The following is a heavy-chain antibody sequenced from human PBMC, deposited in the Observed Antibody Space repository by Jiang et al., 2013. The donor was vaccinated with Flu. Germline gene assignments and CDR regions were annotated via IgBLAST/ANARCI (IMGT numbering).Heavy chain of an antibody. D-gene: IGHD4-17*01. CDR2: IYWDGDK. CDR3: SRFGYGDFVDWFDP. CDR1: GFSLSTSGMG. Sequence: KPTQTLTLTCTFSGFSLSTSGMGVGWIRQPPGKALEWLALIYWDGDKRYSPSLKSRLTITKDTSKNQVVLTVTNMDPVDTGTYYCSRFGYGDFVDWFDPWGQGTLVTFSS. J-gene: IGHJ5*02. V-gene: IGHV2-5*02.